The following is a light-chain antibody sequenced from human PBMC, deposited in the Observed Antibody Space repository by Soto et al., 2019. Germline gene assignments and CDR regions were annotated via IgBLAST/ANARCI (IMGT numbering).Light chain of an antibody. V-gene: IGKV1-39*01. CDR1: QSIGTY. CDR3: QQSYITPRT. Sequence: DIQMTQSPSSLSASVGDRVTITCRASQSIGTYLHWYQQKSGKAPKLLIYAASSLQSGVPSSFTGSVYRTDFTLTITSLQHEDFATYSCQQSYITPRTFGQGTKLEI. J-gene: IGKJ2*01. CDR2: AAS.